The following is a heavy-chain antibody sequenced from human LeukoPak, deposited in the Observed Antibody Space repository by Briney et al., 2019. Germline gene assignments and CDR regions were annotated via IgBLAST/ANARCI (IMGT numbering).Heavy chain of an antibody. D-gene: IGHD2-2*01. V-gene: IGHV3-23*01. Sequence: PGGSLRLSCAASGFTFSSYAMSWVRQAPGKGLEWDSAISGSGGSTYYADSVKGRFTISRDNSKNTLYLQMNSLRAEDTAVYYCAKVGGLYCSSTSCYYYWGQGTLVTVSS. CDR1: GFTFSSYA. CDR2: ISGSGGST. J-gene: IGHJ4*02. CDR3: AKVGGLYCSSTSCYYY.